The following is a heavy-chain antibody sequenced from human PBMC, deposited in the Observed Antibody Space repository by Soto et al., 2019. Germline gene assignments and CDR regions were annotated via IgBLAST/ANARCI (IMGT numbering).Heavy chain of an antibody. D-gene: IGHD2-15*01. V-gene: IGHV4-30-4*01. J-gene: IGHJ6*02. Sequence: SETLSLTCTVSGGSISSGDYFWSWIRQPPGKGLEWIGFIYYSGLTYYNPSLKSRVTLSVDTSKNHFSVRLNSVTAADTAVYYCAPLTVSLSGPYGIHVWGQGTTVTVS. CDR2: IYYSGLT. CDR3: APLTVSLSGPYGIHV. CDR1: GGSISSGDYF.